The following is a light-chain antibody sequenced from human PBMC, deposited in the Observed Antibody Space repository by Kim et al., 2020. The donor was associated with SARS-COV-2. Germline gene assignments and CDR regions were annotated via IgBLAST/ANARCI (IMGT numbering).Light chain of an antibody. V-gene: IGKV3-20*01. J-gene: IGKJ3*01. CDR1: QSVSSTY. CDR3: QQYGTSLFT. CDR2: GAS. Sequence: EIVLTQSPATLSLSPGETAALSCRASQSVSSTYLAWYQQKPGQAPRLLIYGASSRATGIPDRFSGSGSGTDFTLTISRLEPEDFAVYYCQQYGTSLFTFGPGTKVDIK.